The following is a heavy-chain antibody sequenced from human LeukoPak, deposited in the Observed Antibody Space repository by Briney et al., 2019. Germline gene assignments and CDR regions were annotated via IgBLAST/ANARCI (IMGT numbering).Heavy chain of an antibody. V-gene: IGHV3-74*01. Sequence: GGSLRLSCAASGFTFSTDWMRWVRQASGQGRVWGSRINSAGSSTSYADSVKGRFTISRDNAKNTLFLQMNSLRAEDAAVYYCARSLGGSFDYWGQGTLVTVSS. CDR3: ARSLGGSFDY. J-gene: IGHJ4*02. D-gene: IGHD1-26*01. CDR1: GFTFSTDW. CDR2: INSAGSST.